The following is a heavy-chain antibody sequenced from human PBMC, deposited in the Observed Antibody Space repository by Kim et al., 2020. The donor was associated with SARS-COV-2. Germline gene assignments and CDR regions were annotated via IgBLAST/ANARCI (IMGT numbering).Heavy chain of an antibody. V-gene: IGHV4-31*02. J-gene: IGHJ6*02. D-gene: IGHD6-13*01. CDR3: ARGVVEVAAAGYYYYYGMDV. Sequence: RVTISVDTSKNQFSLKLSSVTAADTAVYYCARGVVEVAAAGYYYYYGMDVWGQGTTVTVSS.